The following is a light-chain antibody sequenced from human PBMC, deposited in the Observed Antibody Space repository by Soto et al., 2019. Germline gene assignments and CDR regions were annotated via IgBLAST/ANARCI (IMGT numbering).Light chain of an antibody. Sequence: QSVLTQPPSASGSPGQSVTVSCTGTSSDVGGYNYVSWYQHHPGKAPKLMIYDVSKRPSGVPDRFSGSKSGNTASLTVSGLQAEDEADYFRSSYAGSNNFVFGTGTKVTVL. CDR3: SSYAGSNNFV. V-gene: IGLV2-8*01. CDR2: DVS. J-gene: IGLJ1*01. CDR1: SSDVGGYNY.